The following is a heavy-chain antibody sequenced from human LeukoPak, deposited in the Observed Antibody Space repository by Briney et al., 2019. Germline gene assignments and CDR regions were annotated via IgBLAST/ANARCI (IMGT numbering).Heavy chain of an antibody. J-gene: IGHJ5*02. D-gene: IGHD3-10*01. Sequence: GGALTLSCAASGFTFSNAWMSWVRQAPGKGLEWVGRIKSKTDGGTTDYAAPVKGRFTISRDDSKNTLYLQMNSLKTEDTAVYYCTTVRRPGESPNNWFDPWGQGTLVTVSS. CDR2: IKSKTDGGTT. V-gene: IGHV3-15*01. CDR1: GFTFSNAW. CDR3: TTVRRPGESPNNWFDP.